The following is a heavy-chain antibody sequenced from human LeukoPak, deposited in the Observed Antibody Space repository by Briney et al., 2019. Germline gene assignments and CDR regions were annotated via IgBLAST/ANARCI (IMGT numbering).Heavy chain of an antibody. J-gene: IGHJ4*02. V-gene: IGHV3-30*18. D-gene: IGHD6-19*01. CDR3: AKQQWLGYFDY. CDR1: GFTFSSYG. CDR2: ISYDGSNK. Sequence: GGSLILSCAASGFTFSSYGMHRVRQAPGKGLEWVAVISYDGSNKYYADSVKGRFTISRDNSKNTLYLQMNSLRAEDTAVYYCAKQQWLGYFDYWGQGTLVTVSS.